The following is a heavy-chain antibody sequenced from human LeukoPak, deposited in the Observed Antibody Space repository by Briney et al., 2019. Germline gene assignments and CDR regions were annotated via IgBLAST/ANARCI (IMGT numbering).Heavy chain of an antibody. Sequence: ASVKVSCKVSGYTLTELSMHWVRQAPGKGLEWMGGFDPEDGETIYAQKFQGRVTMTEDTSTDTAYMELSSLRSEDTAVYYRATRAGYYYGSGSYSIWGQGTLVTVSS. V-gene: IGHV1-24*01. CDR2: FDPEDGET. J-gene: IGHJ4*02. CDR3: ATRAGYYYGSGSYSI. CDR1: GYTLTELS. D-gene: IGHD3-10*01.